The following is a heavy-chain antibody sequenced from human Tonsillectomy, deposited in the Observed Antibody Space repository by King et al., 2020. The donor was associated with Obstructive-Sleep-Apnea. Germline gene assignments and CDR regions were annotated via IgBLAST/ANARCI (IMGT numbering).Heavy chain of an antibody. V-gene: IGHV4-39*07. Sequence: QLQESGPGLVKPSETLSLTCTVSGGSISSSTYYWGWIRQPPGKGLEWIGSIYYSGSTYYNSSLKSRVTISVDTSKNQFSLKLSSVTAADTAVYYCARGRRTYYDFWSGYYTDWGQGTLVTVSS. CDR2: IYYSGST. CDR1: GGSISSSTYY. D-gene: IGHD3-3*01. CDR3: ARGRRTYYDFWSGYYTD. J-gene: IGHJ4*02.